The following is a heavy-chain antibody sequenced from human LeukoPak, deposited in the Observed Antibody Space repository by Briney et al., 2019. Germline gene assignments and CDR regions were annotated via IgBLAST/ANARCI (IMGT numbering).Heavy chain of an antibody. CDR1: GFTFSNYA. CDR3: AKGAYDYIEIAYFDY. Sequence: GGSLRLSCAASGFTFSNYAMNWVRQAPGKRLEWVAVLIGSSGATDYADSVKGRFTISRDNSKNTLFLQMNSLRAEDTAIYYCAKGAYDYIEIAYFDYWGQGALVTVSS. J-gene: IGHJ4*02. CDR2: LIGSSGAT. D-gene: IGHD5-12*01. V-gene: IGHV3-23*01.